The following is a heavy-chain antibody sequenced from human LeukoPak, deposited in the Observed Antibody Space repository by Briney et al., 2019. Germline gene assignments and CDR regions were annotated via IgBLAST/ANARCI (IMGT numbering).Heavy chain of an antibody. CDR3: ARDLAGFQEPRYYYYMDV. CDR2: IYSDDRA. J-gene: IGHJ6*03. D-gene: IGHD1-14*01. Sequence: PGGSLRLSCVASGFTVSRNVMSWVRQAPGKRLEWVSLIYSDDRAFYADSVKGRFTISRKNSKNTLFLQMSSLKTEDTAIYYCARDLAGFQEPRYYYYMDVWGKGTTVTVSS. V-gene: IGHV3-66*02. CDR1: GFTVSRNV.